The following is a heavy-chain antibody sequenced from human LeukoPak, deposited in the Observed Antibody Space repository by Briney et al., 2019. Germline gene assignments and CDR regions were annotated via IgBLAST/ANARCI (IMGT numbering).Heavy chain of an antibody. CDR1: GFTFSSYD. CDR2: TNSDGSST. J-gene: IGHJ4*02. Sequence: GGSLRLSCAASGFTFSSYDMHWVRQAPGKGLVWVSRTNSDGSSTSYADSVKGRFTISRDNAKNTLYLQMNSLRAEDTAVYYCARGYGSTPTYWGQGTLVTVSS. CDR3: ARGYGSTPTY. V-gene: IGHV3-74*01. D-gene: IGHD2-2*01.